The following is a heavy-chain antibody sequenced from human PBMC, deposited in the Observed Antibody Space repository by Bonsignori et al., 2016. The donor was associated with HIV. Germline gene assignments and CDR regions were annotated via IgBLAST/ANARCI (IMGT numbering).Heavy chain of an antibody. CDR3: ARETVGYSGYDYYFDY. D-gene: IGHD5-12*01. V-gene: IGHV3-21*01. Sequence: VRQAPGKGLEWVSSISSSSSYIYYADSVKGRFTISRDNAKNSLYLQMNSLRAEDTAVYYCARETVGYSGYDYYFDYWGQGTLVTVSS. CDR2: ISSSSSYI. J-gene: IGHJ4*02.